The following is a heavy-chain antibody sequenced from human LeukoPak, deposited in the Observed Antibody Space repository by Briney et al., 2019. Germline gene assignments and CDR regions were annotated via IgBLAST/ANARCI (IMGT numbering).Heavy chain of an antibody. CDR2: IYTSGST. J-gene: IGHJ4*02. Sequence: SETLFLTCTVSGGSISSYYWSWIRQPAGKGLEWIGRIYTSGSTNYNPSLKSRVTMSVDTSKNQFSLKLSSVTAADTAVYYCAREGRDGYNSYFDYWGQGTLSPSPQ. D-gene: IGHD5-24*01. CDR1: GGSISSYY. V-gene: IGHV4-4*07. CDR3: AREGRDGYNSYFDY.